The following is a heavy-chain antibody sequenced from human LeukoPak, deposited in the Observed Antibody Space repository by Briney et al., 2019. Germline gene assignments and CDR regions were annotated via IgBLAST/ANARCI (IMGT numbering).Heavy chain of an antibody. V-gene: IGHV3-11*01. CDR3: AGPIRGYSGYDSVDYYGMDV. CDR2: ISSSGSTI. J-gene: IGHJ6*02. CDR1: GFTFSDYY. Sequence: GGSLRLSCAASGFTFSDYYMSWIRQAPGKGLEWVSYISSSGSTIYYADSVKGRFTISRDNAKNSLYLQMNSLRAEDTAVYYRAGPIRGYSGYDSVDYYGMDVWGQGTTVTVSS. D-gene: IGHD5-12*01.